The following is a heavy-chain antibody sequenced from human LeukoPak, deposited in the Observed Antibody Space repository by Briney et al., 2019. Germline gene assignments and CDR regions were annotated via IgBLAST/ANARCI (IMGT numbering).Heavy chain of an antibody. CDR2: ISSSSSYI. CDR3: AKDRGIVATIFTFDY. D-gene: IGHD5-12*01. J-gene: IGHJ4*02. Sequence: GGSLRLSCAASGFTFSSYSMNWVRQAPGKGLEWVSSISSSSSYIYYADSVKGRFTISRDNAKNSLYLQMNSLRAEDTAVYYCAKDRGIVATIFTFDYWGQGTLVTVSS. V-gene: IGHV3-21*01. CDR1: GFTFSSYS.